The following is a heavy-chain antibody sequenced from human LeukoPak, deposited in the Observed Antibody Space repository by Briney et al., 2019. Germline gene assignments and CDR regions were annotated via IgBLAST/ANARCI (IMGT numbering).Heavy chain of an antibody. Sequence: PGGSLRLSCAASGFTLSSYAMTWVRQAPGKGLEWVSVISGSGGSTYYADSVKGRFTISRGNSKNMLYLQMDSLRAEDTAVFYCAKDGGIAVAGTLDYWGRGILVTVSS. V-gene: IGHV3-23*01. CDR3: AKDGGIAVAGTLDY. CDR1: GFTLSSYA. D-gene: IGHD6-19*01. CDR2: ISGSGGST. J-gene: IGHJ4*02.